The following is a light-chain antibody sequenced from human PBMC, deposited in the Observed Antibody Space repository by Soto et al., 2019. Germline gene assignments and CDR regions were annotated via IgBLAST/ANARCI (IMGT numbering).Light chain of an antibody. Sequence: EIVLTQSPGTLSLSPGERATLSCMASQRLSSSLAWYQQKVGQAPRLLIYGASTRANGIPARFSGSGSGTEFTLTISSLQSEDFAVYYCQQYNNWPPITFGQGTRLEI. CDR3: QQYNNWPPIT. CDR2: GAS. CDR1: QRLSSS. V-gene: IGKV3-15*01. J-gene: IGKJ5*01.